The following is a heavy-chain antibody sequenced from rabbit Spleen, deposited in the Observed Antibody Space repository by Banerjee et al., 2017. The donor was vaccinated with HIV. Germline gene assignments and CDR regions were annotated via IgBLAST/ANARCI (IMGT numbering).Heavy chain of an antibody. D-gene: IGHD8-1*01. CDR3: ARDSGSSFSSYGMDL. J-gene: IGHJ6*01. CDR2: INMVTGKG. CDR1: GLSFSDRDV. Sequence: QEQLEESGGDLVKPEGSLTLTCTASGLSFSDRDVMCWVRQAPGKGLEWITCINMVTGKGVYASWAKGRFIMSRTSSTKVTLQMTSLTAADTATYFCARDSGSSFSSYGMDLWGPGTLVTVS. V-gene: IGHV1S45*01.